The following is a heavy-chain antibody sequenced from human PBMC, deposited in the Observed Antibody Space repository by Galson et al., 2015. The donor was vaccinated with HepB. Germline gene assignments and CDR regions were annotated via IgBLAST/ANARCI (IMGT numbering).Heavy chain of an antibody. D-gene: IGHD6-13*01. Sequence: SLRLSCAASGFTFSSYGMHWVRQAPGKGLEWVAVIWYDGSNKYYADSVKGRFTISRDNSKNTLYLQMNSLRAEDTAVYYCARGLAAAEDLFDYWGQGTLVTVSS. CDR2: IWYDGSNK. CDR3: ARGLAAAEDLFDY. CDR1: GFTFSSYG. J-gene: IGHJ4*02. V-gene: IGHV3-33*01.